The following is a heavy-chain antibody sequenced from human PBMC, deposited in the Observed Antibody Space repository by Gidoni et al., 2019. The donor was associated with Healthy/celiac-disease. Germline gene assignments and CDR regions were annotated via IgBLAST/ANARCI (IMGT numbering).Heavy chain of an antibody. Sequence: QVQLQESGPGLVKPSQTLSLTCTVSGGSISRGGYYWSWIRQHPGKGLEVIGYIYYSGSTYYNPSLKSRVTISVDTSKNQFSLKLSSVTAADTAVYYCARVVLTGPAYYYYYYGMDVWGQGTTVTVSS. CDR1: GGSISRGGYY. D-gene: IGHD3-9*01. V-gene: IGHV4-31*03. CDR2: IYYSGST. J-gene: IGHJ6*02. CDR3: ARVVLTGPAYYYYYYGMDV.